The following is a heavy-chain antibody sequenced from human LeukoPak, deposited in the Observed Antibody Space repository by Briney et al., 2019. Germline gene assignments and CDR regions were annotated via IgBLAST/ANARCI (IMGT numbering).Heavy chain of an antibody. J-gene: IGHJ4*02. V-gene: IGHV4-59*01. Sequence: PSETLSPTCTVSGGSISSNYWSWIRQPPGKGLEWIGFIYYTGSTNYNPSLKSRVTISVDTSKTQFSLKLSSVTAADTAVYYCARSSCSGGSCYWYWGQGTLVTVSS. CDR3: ARSSCSGGSCYWY. CDR1: GGSISSNY. CDR2: IYYTGST. D-gene: IGHD2-15*01.